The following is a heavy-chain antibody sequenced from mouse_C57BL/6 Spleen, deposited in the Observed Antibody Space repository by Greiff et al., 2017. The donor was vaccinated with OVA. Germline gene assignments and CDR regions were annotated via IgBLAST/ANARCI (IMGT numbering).Heavy chain of an antibody. CDR1: GFTFSSYG. Sequence: EVKLEESGGDLVKPGGSLKLSCAASGFTFSSYGMSWVRQTPDKRLEWVATISSGGSYTYYPDSVKGRFTISRDNAKNTLYLQMSSLKSEDTAMYDCARGGLGFDYWGQGTTLTVSS. CDR3: ARGGLGFDY. J-gene: IGHJ2*01. CDR2: ISSGGSYT. V-gene: IGHV5-6*02. D-gene: IGHD3-3*01.